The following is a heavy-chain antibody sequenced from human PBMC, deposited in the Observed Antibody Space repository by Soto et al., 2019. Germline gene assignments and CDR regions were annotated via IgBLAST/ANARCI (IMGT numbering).Heavy chain of an antibody. V-gene: IGHV3-23*01. Sequence: EVLLLESGGGLVQPGGSLRLSCAASRFPFNTYVMSWVRQAPGKGLEWVSGISGSGGSTYYADSVKGRFTISRDNSKNTLYLQMNSLRAEETAVYYCAKGKSSSGWLLDYWGQGTLVTVSS. CDR3: AKGKSSSGWLLDY. CDR1: RFPFNTYV. CDR2: ISGSGGST. J-gene: IGHJ4*02. D-gene: IGHD6-19*01.